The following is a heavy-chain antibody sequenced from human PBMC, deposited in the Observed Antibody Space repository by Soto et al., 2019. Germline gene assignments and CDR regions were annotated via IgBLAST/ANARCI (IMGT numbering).Heavy chain of an antibody. CDR1: GFTFSNAW. CDR2: IKSKTDGGTT. J-gene: IGHJ6*02. CDR3: TTKEIQQLVDYYYYGMDV. V-gene: IGHV3-15*07. D-gene: IGHD6-6*01. Sequence: GGSLRLSCAASGFTFSNAWMNWVRQAPGKGLEWVGRIKSKTDGGTTDYAAPVKGRFTISREDSKNTLYLQMNSLKTEDTAVYYCTTKEIQQLVDYYYYGMDVWGQGTTVTVSS.